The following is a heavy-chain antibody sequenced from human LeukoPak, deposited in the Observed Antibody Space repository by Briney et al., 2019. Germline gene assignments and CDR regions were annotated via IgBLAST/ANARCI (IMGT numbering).Heavy chain of an antibody. J-gene: IGHJ4*02. CDR2: VGGNGGAT. V-gene: IGHV3-23*01. CDR3: AKDYGYTPNYFDY. D-gene: IGHD5-18*01. Sequence: GGSLRLSCAASGFTFSSYAMSWVRQAPGKGLEWVSTVGGNGGATYYADSVKGRFTISRDNPKNTLYLQMNRLKVEDTALYYCAKDYGYTPNYFDYWGQGALVTVSS. CDR1: GFTFSSYA.